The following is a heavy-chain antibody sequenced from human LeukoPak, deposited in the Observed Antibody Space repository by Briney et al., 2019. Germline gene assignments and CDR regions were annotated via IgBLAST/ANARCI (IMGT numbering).Heavy chain of an antibody. Sequence: GGSLRLSCADSGFTFSSYVMSWVRQAPGKGLEWVSAIIGSGDSTYYADSVKGRFTISRDNSKNTLYLQMISLRAEDTAVYYCSKRGPAGAGKSPDYFDYWGQGTLVTVSS. J-gene: IGHJ4*02. CDR3: SKRGPAGAGKSPDYFDY. V-gene: IGHV3-23*01. D-gene: IGHD6-19*01. CDR1: GFTFSSYV. CDR2: IIGSGDST.